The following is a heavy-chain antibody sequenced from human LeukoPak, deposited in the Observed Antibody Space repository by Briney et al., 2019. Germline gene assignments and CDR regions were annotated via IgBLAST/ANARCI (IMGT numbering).Heavy chain of an antibody. V-gene: IGHV5-51*01. CDR3: ARRVAGSYHDAFDI. J-gene: IGHJ3*02. CDR1: GYSFTNNW. D-gene: IGHD1-26*01. CDR2: VYPGDSNT. Sequence: GESLKISCQGSGYSFTNNWIGWVRQMPGKGLEWMAIVYPGDSNTKYSPSFQGQVTISADKSISTVYLQWSRLKASDTAMYYCARRVAGSYHDAFDIWGQGTMVTVSS.